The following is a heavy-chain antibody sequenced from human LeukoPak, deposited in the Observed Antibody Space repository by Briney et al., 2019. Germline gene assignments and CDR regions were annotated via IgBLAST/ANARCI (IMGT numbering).Heavy chain of an antibody. J-gene: IGHJ4*02. D-gene: IGHD1-1*01. V-gene: IGHV3-23*01. CDR2: ISGSDAST. CDR3: AKAPPYTKYFDY. Sequence: GSSLRLSCAASGFTFRIYAMSWVRQAPGKGLEWVSGISGSDASTFYADAVKGRFTISRDNSKNTLYLQMYSLRAEDTAIYYCAKAPPYTKYFDYWGQGTLLTVSS. CDR1: GFTFRIYA.